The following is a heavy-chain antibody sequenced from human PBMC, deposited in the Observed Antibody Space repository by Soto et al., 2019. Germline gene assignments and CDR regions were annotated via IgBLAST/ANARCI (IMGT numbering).Heavy chain of an antibody. CDR1: GGSISSGGYS. CDR3: ARDQLEGNWFDP. D-gene: IGHD1-1*01. Sequence: SETLSLTCAVSGGSISSGGYSWSWIRQPPGKGLEWIGYIYHSGSTYYNPSLKSRVTISVDKSKNQFSLKLTSVTAADTAVYYCARDQLEGNWFDPWGQGTLVTVSS. CDR2: IYHSGST. J-gene: IGHJ5*02. V-gene: IGHV4-30-2*01.